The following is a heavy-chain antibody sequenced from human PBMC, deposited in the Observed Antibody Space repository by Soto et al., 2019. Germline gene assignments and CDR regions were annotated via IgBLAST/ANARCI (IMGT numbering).Heavy chain of an antibody. Sequence: QVQLQESGPGLVKPSETLSLTCTVSGGSISSYYWSWIRQPPGKGLEWIGYIYYSGSTNYNPSLMSRVTIAVDPSKNQFSLKLSAVTAADTAVYYWAGEGYSIRWYAWDAVDIWGQGTMVTVSS. J-gene: IGHJ3*02. D-gene: IGHD6-13*01. CDR1: GGSISSYY. V-gene: IGHV4-59*01. CDR2: IYYSGST. CDR3: AGEGYSIRWYAWDAVDI.